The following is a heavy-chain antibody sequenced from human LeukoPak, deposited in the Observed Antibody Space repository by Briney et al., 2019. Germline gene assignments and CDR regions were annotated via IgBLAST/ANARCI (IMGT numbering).Heavy chain of an antibody. J-gene: IGHJ4*02. Sequence: PSQTLSLTCTVSGGSISSGDSYWSWIRQPPGKGLEWIGYISYSGSTYYNASLKSRVTISVDTSKNQFSLKLSFVTAADTAVYYCARGLMMAVAGRGEFHYWGQGTLVTVSS. CDR3: ARGLMMAVAGRGEFHY. D-gene: IGHD6-13*01. V-gene: IGHV4-30-4*01. CDR2: ISYSGST. CDR1: GGSISSGDSY.